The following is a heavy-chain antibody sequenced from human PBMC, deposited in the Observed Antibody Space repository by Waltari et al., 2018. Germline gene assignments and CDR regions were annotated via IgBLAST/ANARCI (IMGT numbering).Heavy chain of an antibody. Sequence: EVQLVESGGGLVKPGGSLRLSCAASGFTFSSYTMNWVRQAPGKGLEWVSSISGTSYYIDHADSVKGRFTTSRDNAKNSLYLQMNSLRAEDTAVYYCARETEEAFDFWGRGTMVTVSS. D-gene: IGHD2-21*02. CDR2: ISGTSYYI. J-gene: IGHJ3*01. CDR3: ARETEEAFDF. CDR1: GFTFSSYT. V-gene: IGHV3-21*01.